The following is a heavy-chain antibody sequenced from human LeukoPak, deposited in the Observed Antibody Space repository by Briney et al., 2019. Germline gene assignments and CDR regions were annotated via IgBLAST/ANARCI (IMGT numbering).Heavy chain of an antibody. CDR2: IYYSGST. CDR3: ARTAPDILTGYYRYNWFDP. Sequence: PSETLSLTCTVSGGSISSYYWSWIRQPPGKGLEWIGYIYYSGSTNYNPSLKSRVTISVDTSKNQFSLKLSSVTAADTAVYYCARTAPDILTGYYRYNWFDPWSQGTLVTVSS. CDR1: GGSISSYY. V-gene: IGHV4-59*12. D-gene: IGHD3-9*01. J-gene: IGHJ5*02.